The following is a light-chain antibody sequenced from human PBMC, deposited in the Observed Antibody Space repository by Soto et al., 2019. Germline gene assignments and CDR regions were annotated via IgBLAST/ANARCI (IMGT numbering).Light chain of an antibody. V-gene: IGLV2-14*01. CDR1: SSDVGGYNY. CDR3: SSYTSSSTLGV. J-gene: IGLJ1*01. Sequence: SVLTQPASVSGSPGQSITISCTGTSSDVGGYNYVSWYQQHPGKAPKLMIYDVSNRPSGVSNRFSGSKSGNTVSLTISGLQAEDEADYYCSSYTSSSTLGVFGTGTKVTVL. CDR2: DVS.